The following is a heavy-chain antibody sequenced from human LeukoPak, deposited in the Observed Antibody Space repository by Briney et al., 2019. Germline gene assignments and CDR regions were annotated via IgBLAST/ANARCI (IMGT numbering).Heavy chain of an antibody. CDR1: GFTVSSNY. CDR3: ARDLSLPSGSSGWVDAFDI. V-gene: IGHV3-53*01. CDR2: IYSGGSA. Sequence: PGGSLRLSCAASGFTVSSNYMSWVRQAPGKGLEWVSVIYSGGSAYYADSVKGRFTISRDNSKNTLSLQMNRLRAEDTAVYYCARDLSLPSGSSGWVDAFDIWGQGTMVTVSS. J-gene: IGHJ3*02. D-gene: IGHD6-19*01.